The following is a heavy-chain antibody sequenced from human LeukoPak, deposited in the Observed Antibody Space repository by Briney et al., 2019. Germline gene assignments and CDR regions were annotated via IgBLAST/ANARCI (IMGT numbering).Heavy chain of an antibody. D-gene: IGHD5-18*01. Sequence: ASVKVSCKASGYTFTSYDINWVRQATGQGLEWMGWMNPNSGNTSYAQKFQGRVTMTRDTSTSTVYMELSSLRSEDTAVYYCARDRIQLDRYYYYGMDVWGQGTTVTVSS. CDR1: GYTFTSYD. J-gene: IGHJ6*02. CDR2: MNPNSGNT. CDR3: ARDRIQLDRYYYYGMDV. V-gene: IGHV1-8*01.